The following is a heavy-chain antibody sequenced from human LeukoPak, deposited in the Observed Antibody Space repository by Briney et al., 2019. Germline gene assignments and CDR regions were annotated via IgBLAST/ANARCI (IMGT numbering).Heavy chain of an antibody. J-gene: IGHJ4*02. CDR1: GFTFSSYG. V-gene: IGHV3-30*02. CDR3: AKRDSAGSGTGKYYFDY. D-gene: IGHD6-13*01. Sequence: PGGSLRLSCAASGFTFSSYGMHWVRRAPGKGLEWVAFIRYDGSNKYYADSVKGRFTISRDNSKNTLYLQMNSLRAEDTAVYYCAKRDSAGSGTGKYYFDYWGQGTLVTVSS. CDR2: IRYDGSNK.